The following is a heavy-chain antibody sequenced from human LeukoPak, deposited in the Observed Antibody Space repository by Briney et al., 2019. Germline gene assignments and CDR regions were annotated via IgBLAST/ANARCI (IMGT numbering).Heavy chain of an antibody. CDR3: ARGGFSVTPGAFDI. CDR1: GGSISSSSYY. Sequence: SETLSFTCTVSGGSISSSSYYWGWIRQPPGKGLEWIGSIYYSGSTYYNPSLKSRVTISVDTSKNQFSLKLSSVTAADTAVYYCARGGFSVTPGAFDIWGQGTMVTVSS. D-gene: IGHD2-21*02. V-gene: IGHV4-39*01. J-gene: IGHJ3*02. CDR2: IYYSGST.